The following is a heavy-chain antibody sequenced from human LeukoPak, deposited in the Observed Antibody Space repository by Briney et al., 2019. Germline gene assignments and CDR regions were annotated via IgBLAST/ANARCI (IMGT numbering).Heavy chain of an antibody. Sequence: GGSLRLSCAASGFTFSSYAMSWVRQAPGKGLEWVSIISGVGGTTYYPDSVKGRFTISRDNSKNTLYLQMNSLRAEDTAVYYCAKLYCSSSSCSRGGYFGSWGRGTLVTVSS. CDR3: AKLYCSSSSCSRGGYFGS. J-gene: IGHJ4*02. V-gene: IGHV3-23*01. CDR1: GFTFSSYA. CDR2: ISGVGGTT. D-gene: IGHD2-2*01.